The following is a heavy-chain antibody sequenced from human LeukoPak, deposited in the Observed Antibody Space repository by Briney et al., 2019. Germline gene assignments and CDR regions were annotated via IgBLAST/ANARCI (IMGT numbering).Heavy chain of an antibody. Sequence: ASVKVSCKASGGTFSSYAISWLRQAPGQGLEWMGGIIPIFGTANYAQKFKGRVTITADESTSTAYMELSSLRSEDTAVYYCARGFVFGSTRDGGPFDYWGQGTLVTVSS. D-gene: IGHD2-15*01. CDR1: GGTFSSYA. CDR3: ARGFVFGSTRDGGPFDY. V-gene: IGHV1-69*13. J-gene: IGHJ4*02. CDR2: IIPIFGTA.